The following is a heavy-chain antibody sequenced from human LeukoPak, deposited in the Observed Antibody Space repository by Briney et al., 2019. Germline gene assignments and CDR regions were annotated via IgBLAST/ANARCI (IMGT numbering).Heavy chain of an antibody. D-gene: IGHD6-13*01. V-gene: IGHV3-7*01. CDR3: ARASPPSFTGYSRGYYYYYMDV. CDR1: GFTFSSYW. J-gene: IGHJ6*03. Sequence: PGGSLRLSCAASGFTFSSYWMSWVRQAPGKGLEWVANIKQDGSEKYYVDSVKGRFTISRDNAKNSLYLQMNSLRAEDTAVYYCARASPPSFTGYSRGYYYYYMDVWGKGTTVTVSS. CDR2: IKQDGSEK.